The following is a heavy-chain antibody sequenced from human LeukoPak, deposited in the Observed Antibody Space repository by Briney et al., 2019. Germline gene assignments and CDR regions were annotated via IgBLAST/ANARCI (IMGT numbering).Heavy chain of an antibody. J-gene: IGHJ5*02. V-gene: IGHV1-18*01. CDR2: ISVYNGNT. CDR3: ARGSSGWFDP. CDR1: GFTFTSYG. D-gene: IGHD6-19*01. Sequence: ASVRVSCKASGFTFTSYGITWVRQAPGQGLEWMGWISVYNGNTNYAQKLQGRVTMTTDTSTSTAYMELRSLRSDDTAVYYCARGSSGWFDPWGQGTLVTVSS.